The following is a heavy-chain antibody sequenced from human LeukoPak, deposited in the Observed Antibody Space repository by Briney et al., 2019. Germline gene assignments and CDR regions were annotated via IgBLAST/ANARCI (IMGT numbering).Heavy chain of an antibody. CDR2: IYPGDSDT. D-gene: IGHD3-22*01. CDR3: ARCGRDYDNSAHGFDV. J-gene: IGHJ3*01. V-gene: IGHV5-51*01. CDR1: GYSFTSYW. Sequence: KPGESLKISCKGSGYSFTSYWIGWVRQMPGKGLEWMGIIYPGDSDTRYRPSFQGRVTISVDKSINTAHLQWSSLKASDTAMYYCARCGRDYDNSAHGFDVWGQGTMVIVSS.